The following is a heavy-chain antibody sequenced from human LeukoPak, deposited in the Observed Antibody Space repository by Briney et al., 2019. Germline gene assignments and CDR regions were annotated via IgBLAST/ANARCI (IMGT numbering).Heavy chain of an antibody. CDR2: CYPGDSDT. D-gene: IGHD3-22*01. V-gene: IGHV5-51*01. CDR1: GYSFTSYW. Sequence: GESLKIPWKGFGYSFTSYWIGWVRQMPGKGLEWRRSCYPGDSDTRYSPSFNGQVTISADKSISTAYLQWSSLKASDTAMYYCASEREYYYDSSGYYSPTPHGAFDIWGQGTMVTVSS. CDR3: ASEREYYYDSSGYYSPTPHGAFDI. J-gene: IGHJ3*02.